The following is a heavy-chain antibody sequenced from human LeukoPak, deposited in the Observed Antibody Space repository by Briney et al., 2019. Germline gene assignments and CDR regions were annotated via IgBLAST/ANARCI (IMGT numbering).Heavy chain of an antibody. CDR3: ARAGSSGWYRVGYYFDY. CDR1: GGSFSGYY. J-gene: IGHJ4*02. Sequence: PSETLSLTCAVYGGSFSGYYWSWIRQPPGKGLEWIGEINHSGSTNYNPSLKSRVTISVDTSKNQFSLKLSSVTAADTAAYYCARAGSSGWYRVGYYFDYWGQGTLVTVSS. CDR2: INHSGST. D-gene: IGHD6-19*01. V-gene: IGHV4-34*01.